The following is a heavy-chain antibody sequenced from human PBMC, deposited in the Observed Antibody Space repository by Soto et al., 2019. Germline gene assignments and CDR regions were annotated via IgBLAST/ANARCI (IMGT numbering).Heavy chain of an antibody. Sequence: SVKVSCKASGGTFSSYAISWVRQAPGQGLEWMGGIIPIFGTANYAQKFQGGVTITADKSTSTAYMELSSLRSEDTAVYYCARDPAYAGSSGSEARGMDVWGQGTTVTVSS. V-gene: IGHV1-69*06. D-gene: IGHD3-22*01. CDR2: IIPIFGTA. J-gene: IGHJ6*02. CDR1: GGTFSSYA. CDR3: ARDPAYAGSSGSEARGMDV.